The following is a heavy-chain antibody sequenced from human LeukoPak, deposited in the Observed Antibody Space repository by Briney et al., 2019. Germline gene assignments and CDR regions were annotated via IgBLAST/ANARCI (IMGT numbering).Heavy chain of an antibody. D-gene: IGHD2-21*02. CDR2: IYYSGST. J-gene: IGHJ3*02. CDR1: GGSISSSSYY. V-gene: IGHV4-39*07. Sequence: PSETLSLTCTVSGGSISSSSYYWGWIRQPPGKGLEWIGSIYYSGSTYYNPSLKSRVTISVDTSKNQFSLKLSSVTAADTAVYYCARGEYCGGDCFEAFDIWGQGTMVTVSS. CDR3: ARGEYCGGDCFEAFDI.